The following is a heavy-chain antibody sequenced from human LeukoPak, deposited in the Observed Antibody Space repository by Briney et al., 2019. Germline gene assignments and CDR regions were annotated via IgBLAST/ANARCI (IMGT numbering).Heavy chain of an antibody. Sequence: SVKVSCKSSGGIFSSHAISWVRQAPGQGLEWMGGIIPILGTPKYAQKFQGRNTITADEDTSTAYMELRSLRSDDTAVYYCARDDHRYRGYSYASDYWGQGTLVTVSS. CDR2: IIPILGTP. CDR1: GGIFSSHA. D-gene: IGHD5-18*01. V-gene: IGHV1-69*01. CDR3: ARDDHRYRGYSYASDY. J-gene: IGHJ4*02.